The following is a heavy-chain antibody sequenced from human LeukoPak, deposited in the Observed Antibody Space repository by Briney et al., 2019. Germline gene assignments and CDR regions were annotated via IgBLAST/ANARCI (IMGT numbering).Heavy chain of an antibody. J-gene: IGHJ3*02. CDR2: IYPGDSDT. V-gene: IGHV5-51*01. CDR3: ARHRGLGYCSSTSCYADAFDI. Sequence: GESLKISCKGSGYSFTSYWIGWVRQMPGKGLEWMGIIYPGDSDTRYSPSFQGQVTISADKSISTAYLQWSSLKASDTAMHYCARHRGLGYCSSTSCYADAFDIWGQGTMVTVSS. D-gene: IGHD2-2*01. CDR1: GYSFTSYW.